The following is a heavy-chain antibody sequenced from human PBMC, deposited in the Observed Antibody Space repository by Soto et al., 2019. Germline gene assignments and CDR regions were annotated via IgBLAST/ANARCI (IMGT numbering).Heavy chain of an antibody. CDR3: ARDFDVNTALDYWYFDL. Sequence: QVHLQESGPGVVKASETLSLTCSLSGGSTSGKYWSWIRQSAGKGLEWIGRIYSSGRTHYNPSLVSRVSMSVAQNSFSLRLTSVTAADTAIYCCARDFDVNTALDYWYFDLWGRGTQVSVSS. CDR2: IYSSGRT. J-gene: IGHJ2*01. D-gene: IGHD3-9*01. CDR1: GGSTSGKY. V-gene: IGHV4-4*07.